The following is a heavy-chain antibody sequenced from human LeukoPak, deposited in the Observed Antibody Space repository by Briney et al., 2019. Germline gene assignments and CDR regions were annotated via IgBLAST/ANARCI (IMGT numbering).Heavy chain of an antibody. CDR3: ARDLTVTSYWYFDL. CDR1: GFSFSTYS. Sequence: GGPLRLSCAASGFSFSTYSMNWLRQAPGRGLEWVSYISSSSSTIYYADSVKGRFTISRDNAKNSLYLQMNSLRDEDTAVYYCARDLTVTSYWYFDLWGRGALVTVSS. J-gene: IGHJ2*01. V-gene: IGHV3-48*02. CDR2: ISSSSSTI. D-gene: IGHD5-18*01.